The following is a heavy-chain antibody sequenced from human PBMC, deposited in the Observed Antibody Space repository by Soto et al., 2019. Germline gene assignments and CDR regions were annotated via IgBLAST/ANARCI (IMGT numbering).Heavy chain of an antibody. CDR1: GFTFDDYA. Sequence: EVQLAESGGVVVQPGGSLKLSCAASGFTFDDYAMNWVRQVPGKGLEWVSRISWDVLSAFYADSVKGRFTISRDNYKNSLHLQMNSLRIEDTALYYCGIFSGTRDVWGQGTMVTVS. V-gene: IGHV3-43D*04. D-gene: IGHD3-3*02. J-gene: IGHJ6*02. CDR3: GIFSGTRDV. CDR2: ISWDVLSA.